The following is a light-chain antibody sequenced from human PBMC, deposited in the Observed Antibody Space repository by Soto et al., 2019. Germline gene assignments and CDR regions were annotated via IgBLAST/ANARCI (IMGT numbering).Light chain of an antibody. Sequence: DIQLTQSPSFLSASVGDRVTITCRASQGISGYLAWYQQKPGKAPELLIYVVSTLQSGVPSRFSGSGSGTEFTLTISSLQPEDFATYYCQQLSSYPYTFGQGTELEIK. V-gene: IGKV1-9*01. J-gene: IGKJ2*01. CDR2: VVS. CDR1: QGISGY. CDR3: QQLSSYPYT.